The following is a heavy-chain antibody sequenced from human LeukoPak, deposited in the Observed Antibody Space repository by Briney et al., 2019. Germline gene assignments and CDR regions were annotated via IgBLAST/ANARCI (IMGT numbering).Heavy chain of an antibody. J-gene: IGHJ4*02. Sequence: GGSLRLSCAASGFTFSSYWMSWVRQAPGKGLEWVANIKQDGSEKYYVDSVKGRFTISRDNAKNSLYLQMNSLRAEDTAMYYCARERSSSWYDYWGQGTRVTVSS. CDR3: ARERSSSWYDY. D-gene: IGHD6-13*01. CDR1: GFTFSSYW. V-gene: IGHV3-7*01. CDR2: IKQDGSEK.